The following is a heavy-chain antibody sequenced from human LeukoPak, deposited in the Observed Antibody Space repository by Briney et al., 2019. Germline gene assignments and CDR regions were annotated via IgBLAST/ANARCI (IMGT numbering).Heavy chain of an antibody. V-gene: IGHV3-64*01. Sequence: GGSLRLSCAASGFTFSTYAMHWVRQAPGKGLESVSAISTEGGSTYYANSVRGRFTISRDNSKNTLYLQMNSLRAEDTAVYYCARDLSRSRPDCSGGSCYSVYWGQGTLVTVSS. CDR3: ARDLSRSRPDCSGGSCYSVY. D-gene: IGHD2-15*01. CDR1: GFTFSTYA. CDR2: ISTEGGST. J-gene: IGHJ4*02.